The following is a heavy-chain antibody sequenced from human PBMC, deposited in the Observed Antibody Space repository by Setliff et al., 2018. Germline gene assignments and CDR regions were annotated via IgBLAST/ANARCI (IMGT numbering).Heavy chain of an antibody. J-gene: IGHJ6*03. CDR2: TIPIFGTT. CDR1: GGTFSSYG. V-gene: IGHV1-69*05. Sequence: SVKGSCKASGGTFSSYGISWVRQAPGQGLEWMGGTIPIFGTTDYAQKFRGRVTIITDESTSTAFMQLSSLRSEDTAVYYCVREGVDSRSSTDYRYYMDVWGKGTTVTVSS. D-gene: IGHD3-22*01. CDR3: VREGVDSRSSTDYRYYMDV.